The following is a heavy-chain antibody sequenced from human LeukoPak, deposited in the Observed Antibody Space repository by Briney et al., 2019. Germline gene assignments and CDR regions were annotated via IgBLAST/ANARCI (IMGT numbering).Heavy chain of an antibody. Sequence: GGSLRLSCAASGFSFSSYEMNWVRQAPGKGLEWVSSISSTSTYIYYADSVKGRFTISRDNAKNSLYLQMNSLRAEDTAIYYCARGHSSGWSRGKRFDYWGQGTLVTVSS. V-gene: IGHV3-21*01. CDR2: ISSTSTYI. D-gene: IGHD6-19*01. J-gene: IGHJ4*02. CDR1: GFSFSSYE. CDR3: ARGHSSGWSRGKRFDY.